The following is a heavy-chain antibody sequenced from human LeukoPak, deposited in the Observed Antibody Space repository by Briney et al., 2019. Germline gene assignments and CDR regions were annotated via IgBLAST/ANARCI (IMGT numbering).Heavy chain of an antibody. D-gene: IGHD3-10*01. CDR2: IRSKAYGGTT. CDR1: GFTFGDYA. J-gene: IGHJ4*02. CDR3: TRDMRHVGRFGERDY. V-gene: IGHV3-49*04. Sequence: GGSLRLSCTASGFTFGDYAMSWVRQAPGKGLEWVGFIRSKAYGGTTEYAASVKGRFTISRDDSKSIAYLQMNSLKTEDTAVYYCTRDMRHVGRFGERDYWGQGTLVTVSS.